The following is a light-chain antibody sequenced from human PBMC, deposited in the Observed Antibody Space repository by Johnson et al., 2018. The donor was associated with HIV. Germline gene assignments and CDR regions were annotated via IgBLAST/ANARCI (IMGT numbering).Light chain of an antibody. CDR1: SSNIGNNY. J-gene: IGLJ1*01. CDR2: ENN. Sequence: QSVLTQPPSVSAAPGQKVTISCSGSSSNIGNNYVSWYQQLPGTAPKLLIYENNKRPSGIPDRFSGSKSGTSATLGITGLQTWDEADYYCGTWDSSLSVFYVFGTGTKVTVL. V-gene: IGLV1-51*02. CDR3: GTWDSSLSVFYV.